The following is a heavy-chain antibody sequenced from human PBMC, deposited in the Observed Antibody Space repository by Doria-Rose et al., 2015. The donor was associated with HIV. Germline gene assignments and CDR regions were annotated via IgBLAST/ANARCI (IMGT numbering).Heavy chain of an antibody. D-gene: IGHD6-13*01. Sequence: SGPVLVKPTETLTLTCTVSGVSLSSPGMGVSWIRQPPGKALEWLAYIFSDDERSYTTSLKSRLTISRGTYKSQVVLTMTGMDPVDTATYYCARIKSSRWYHKYYFDFWGQGTLVIVSA. V-gene: IGHV2-26*01. CDR2: IFSDDER. CDR3: ARIKSSRWYHKYYFDF. J-gene: IGHJ4*02. CDR1: GVSLSSPGMG.